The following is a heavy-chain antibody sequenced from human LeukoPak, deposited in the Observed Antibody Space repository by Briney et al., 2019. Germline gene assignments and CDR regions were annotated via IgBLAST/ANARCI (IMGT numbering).Heavy chain of an antibody. J-gene: IGHJ5*02. Sequence: SGTLSLTCTVSGGSISSSSYYWGWIRQPPGKGLEWIGSIYYSGSTYYNPSLKSRVTISVDTSKNQFSLKLSSVTAADTAVYYCARSGYSSSWYLGWFDPWGQGTLVTVSS. D-gene: IGHD6-13*01. CDR3: ARSGYSSSWYLGWFDP. CDR1: GGSISSSSYY. CDR2: IYYSGST. V-gene: IGHV4-39*01.